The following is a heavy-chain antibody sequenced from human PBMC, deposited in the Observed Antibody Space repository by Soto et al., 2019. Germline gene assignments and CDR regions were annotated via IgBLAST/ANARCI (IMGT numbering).Heavy chain of an antibody. V-gene: IGHV4-61*01. CDR2: IYYSGST. J-gene: IGHJ6*02. Sequence: KPSETLSLTCTVSGGSVSSGSYYWSWIRQTPGKGLEWIGYIYYSGSTNYNPSLKSRVTISVDTSKNQFSLKLSSVTAADTAVYYCARDRIAMVGFWAYGMDVWGQGTTVTVSS. D-gene: IGHD5-18*01. CDR3: ARDRIAMVGFWAYGMDV. CDR1: GGSVSSGSYY.